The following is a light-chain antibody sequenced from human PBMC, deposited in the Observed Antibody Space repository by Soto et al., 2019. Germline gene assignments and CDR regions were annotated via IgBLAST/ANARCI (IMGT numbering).Light chain of an antibody. CDR3: QQYNNWPRT. CDR2: DAS. J-gene: IGKJ1*01. V-gene: IGKV1D-13*01. CDR1: QSISNY. Sequence: IQMTQSASSLSASVGDRVTITCRASQSISNYLNWYQQKQGKXXKXXIYDASNLQSGVPSRFSGSGSGTELTITISSLQSEDFDVYYCQQYNNWPRTFGQGTKVDIK.